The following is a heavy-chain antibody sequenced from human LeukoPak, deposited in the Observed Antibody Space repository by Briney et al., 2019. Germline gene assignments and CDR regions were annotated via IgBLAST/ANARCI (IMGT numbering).Heavy chain of an antibody. Sequence: PSETLSLTCIVSGGSISSGAYYWAWIRQPPGKGLEWIGSIYYSGSTYYNPSLKSRVTISVDTSKNQFSLKLSSVTAADTAVYYCVRYYYDSSGYPLYAFDIWGQGTMVTVSS. CDR1: GGSISSGAYY. V-gene: IGHV4-39*07. CDR2: IYYSGST. J-gene: IGHJ3*02. CDR3: VRYYYDSSGYPLYAFDI. D-gene: IGHD3-22*01.